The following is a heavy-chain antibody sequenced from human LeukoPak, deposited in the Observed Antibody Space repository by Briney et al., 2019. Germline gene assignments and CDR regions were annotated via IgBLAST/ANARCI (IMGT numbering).Heavy chain of an antibody. D-gene: IGHD5-18*01. V-gene: IGHV3-49*04. Sequence: PRRSLRLSCTGSGFTFGDHAMSWVRQAPGEGLEWGGFIRSKAYRGTTEYAASVKGRFSISRDDSASIAYLQMNSLKTEDTAVYYCARGPIQLWIHNAMDVWGQGTTVTVSS. J-gene: IGHJ6*02. CDR3: ARGPIQLWIHNAMDV. CDR2: IRSKAYRGTT. CDR1: GFTFGDHA.